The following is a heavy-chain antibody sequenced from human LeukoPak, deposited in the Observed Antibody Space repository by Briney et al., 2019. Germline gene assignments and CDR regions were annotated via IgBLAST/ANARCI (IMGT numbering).Heavy chain of an antibody. CDR2: IHHSGST. D-gene: IGHD6-13*01. Sequence: PSETLSLTCTVSGGSTSSSMYFWGWIRQPPGKGLEWIGEIHHSGSTKYNPSLKSRVTISLDTSKNQFSLKLNSMTAADTAVYYCAGHVSAAAGGRWGQGTLVTVSS. CDR3: AGHVSAAAGGR. V-gene: IGHV4-39*07. J-gene: IGHJ4*02. CDR1: GGSTSSSMYF.